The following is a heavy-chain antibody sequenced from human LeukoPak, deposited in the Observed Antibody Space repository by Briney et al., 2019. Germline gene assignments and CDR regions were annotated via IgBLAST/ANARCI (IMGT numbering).Heavy chain of an antibody. J-gene: IGHJ4*02. V-gene: IGHV4-39*07. Sequence: SETLSLTCTVSGGSINNNIYYWGWIRQPPGKGLEWIGSVNYRGSTYYNPSLNSRVTISVDTSQNQFSLSLSFVTAADTAVYYCARGSEYYAFWGQGTLVTVSS. D-gene: IGHD2-2*01. CDR1: GGSINNNIYY. CDR3: ARGSEYYAF. CDR2: VNYRGST.